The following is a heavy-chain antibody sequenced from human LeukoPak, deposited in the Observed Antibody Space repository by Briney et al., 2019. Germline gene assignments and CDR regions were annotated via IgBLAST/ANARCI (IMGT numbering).Heavy chain of an antibody. V-gene: IGHV1-46*01. CDR3: AREASSGCYFDY. Sequence: GASVKVSCKASGYTFTSYYMHWVRQAPGQGLEWMGIINPSGGSTSYAQKFQGRVTMTRDTSTSTVYMEQSSLRSEDTAVYYCAREASSGCYFDYWGQGTLVTVSS. J-gene: IGHJ4*02. D-gene: IGHD6-19*01. CDR2: INPSGGST. CDR1: GYTFTSYY.